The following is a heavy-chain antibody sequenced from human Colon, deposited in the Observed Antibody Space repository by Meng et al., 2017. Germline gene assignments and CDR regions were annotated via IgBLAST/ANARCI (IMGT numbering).Heavy chain of an antibody. J-gene: IGHJ5*02. Sequence: VQLVEWGGGLVQRGGSLRLSCAASGFIVSSNYMSWVRQAPGKGLEWVSVIYSGGSTYYADSVKGRFTISRDNSKNTLYLQINSLRAEDTAVYYCAIELMLTCDPWGQGTLVTVSS. CDR3: AIELMLTCDP. D-gene: IGHD3-16*01. V-gene: IGHV3-66*01. CDR2: IYSGGST. CDR1: GFIVSSNY.